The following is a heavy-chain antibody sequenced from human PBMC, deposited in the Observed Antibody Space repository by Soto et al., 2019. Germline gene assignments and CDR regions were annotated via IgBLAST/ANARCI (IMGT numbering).Heavy chain of an antibody. D-gene: IGHD3-22*01. J-gene: IGHJ4*02. CDR2: ITATGDRT. CDR1: GFRFSSYR. CDR3: ATMNGYFEY. Sequence: EVQLLESGGGLVQPGGSLRLSCADSGFRFSSYRMSWVRQTPGKGLEWVAAITATGDRTYYADSVTGRFTISRDNSKKTHYLQMTSLRAEDTAMYYCATMNGYFEYWGQGTPVTVSS. V-gene: IGHV3-23*01.